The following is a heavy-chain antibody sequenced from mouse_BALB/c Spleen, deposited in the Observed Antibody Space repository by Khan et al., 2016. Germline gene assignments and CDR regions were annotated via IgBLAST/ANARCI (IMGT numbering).Heavy chain of an antibody. Sequence: EVQLQESGPDLVKPSQSLSLTCTVTGYSITSGYSWHWIRQFPGNKLEWMGYIHYSGGTKYSPSLKSRISITRDTSKNQFFLQLNSVTPEDTATDYCTRSHGYYAMDYWGQGTAVTVSS. CDR2: IHYSGGT. J-gene: IGHJ4*01. CDR3: TRSHGYYAMDY. CDR1: GYSITSGYS. V-gene: IGHV3-1*02.